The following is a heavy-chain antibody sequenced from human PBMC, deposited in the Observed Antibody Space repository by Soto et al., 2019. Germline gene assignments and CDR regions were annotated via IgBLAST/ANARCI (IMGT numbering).Heavy chain of an antibody. Sequence: SVKVSCKASGYTFTGYYMHWVRQAPGQGLEWMGWINPNSGGTNYAQKFQGRVTMTRDTSISTAYMELSRLRSDDTAVYYCAREAVAGTALGAFDIWGQGTMVTVSS. CDR3: AREAVAGTALGAFDI. CDR2: INPNSGGT. V-gene: IGHV1-2*02. CDR1: GYTFTGYY. J-gene: IGHJ3*02. D-gene: IGHD6-19*01.